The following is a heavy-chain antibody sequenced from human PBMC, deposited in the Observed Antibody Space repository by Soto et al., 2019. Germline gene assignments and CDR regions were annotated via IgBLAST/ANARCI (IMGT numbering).Heavy chain of an antibody. CDR3: AKLGAGTGVTFDY. D-gene: IGHD6-13*01. V-gene: IGHV3-23*01. Sequence: GGSLRLSCAASGFTFSSYAMSWVRQAPGKGLEWVSAISGSGGSTYYADSVKGRFTISRDNSKNTLYLQMNSLRAEDTAVYYGAKLGAGTGVTFDYWGQGTLVTVSS. CDR1: GFTFSSYA. J-gene: IGHJ4*02. CDR2: ISGSGGST.